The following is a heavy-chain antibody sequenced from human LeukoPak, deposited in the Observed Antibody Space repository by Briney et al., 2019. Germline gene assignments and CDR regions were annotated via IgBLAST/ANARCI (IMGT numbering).Heavy chain of an antibody. CDR1: GYTFTGYY. CDR3: ARPPLVITEGEWFDP. J-gene: IGHJ5*02. CDR2: INPNSGGT. Sequence: ASVKVSCKASGYTFTGYYMHWVRQAPGQGLEWMGWINPNSGGTNYAQKFQGRVTMTRDTSISTAYMELSRLRSDDTAVYYCARPPLVITEGEWFDPWGQGTLVTASS. V-gene: IGHV1-2*02. D-gene: IGHD3-22*01.